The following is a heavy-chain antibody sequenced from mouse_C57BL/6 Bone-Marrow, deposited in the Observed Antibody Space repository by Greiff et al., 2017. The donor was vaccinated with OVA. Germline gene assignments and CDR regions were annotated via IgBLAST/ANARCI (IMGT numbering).Heavy chain of an antibody. CDR3: AEYYFDY. Sequence: EVKLMESGPELVKPGASVKISCKASGYTFTDYYMNWVKQSHGKSLEWIGDINPNNGGTSYNQKFKGKATLTVDKSSSTAYMELRSLTSEDSAVYYCAEYYFDYWGQGTTLTVSS. CDR2: INPNNGGT. CDR1: GYTFTDYY. J-gene: IGHJ2*01. V-gene: IGHV1-26*01.